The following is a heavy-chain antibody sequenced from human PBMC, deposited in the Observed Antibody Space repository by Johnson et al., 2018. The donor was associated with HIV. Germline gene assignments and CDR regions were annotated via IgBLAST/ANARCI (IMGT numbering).Heavy chain of an antibody. CDR3: AKGRGSSSFRDAFNI. Sequence: QVLLLESGGGVVQPGRSLRLSCAASGFTFSSYGIHWVRQAPGKGLEWVAGIWCDGSNKCYADSVKGRFTISRDNSKNTLYLQMHSLGAEDTAVYYCAKGRGSSSFRDAFNIWGQGTMVTVSS. CDR1: GFTFSSYG. CDR2: IWCDGSNK. V-gene: IGHV3-33*06. J-gene: IGHJ3*02. D-gene: IGHD6-6*01.